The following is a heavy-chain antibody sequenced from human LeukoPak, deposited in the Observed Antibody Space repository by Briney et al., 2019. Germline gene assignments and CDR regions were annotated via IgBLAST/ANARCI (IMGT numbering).Heavy chain of an antibody. D-gene: IGHD3-3*01. CDR1: GFTFSSYA. V-gene: IGHV3-23*01. Sequence: VGSLRLSCAASGFTFSSYAMSWVRQAPGKGLEWVSAISGSGGSTYYADSVKGRFTISRDNSKNTLYLQMNSLRAEDTAVYYCAKGPYYDFWSGYYIDYWGQGTLVTVSS. CDR2: ISGSGGST. CDR3: AKGPYYDFWSGYYIDY. J-gene: IGHJ4*02.